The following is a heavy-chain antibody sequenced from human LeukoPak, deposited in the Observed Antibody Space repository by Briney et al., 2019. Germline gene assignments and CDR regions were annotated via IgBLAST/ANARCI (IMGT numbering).Heavy chain of an antibody. V-gene: IGHV3-53*01. D-gene: IGHD2-21*02. CDR1: GFSVISNY. Sequence: PGGSLRLSRAASGFSVISNYMNWVRQAPGKGLEWVSLIYGDVDTYYADSVKGRLIISRDNSKDTLHLQMNSLRAEDTAIYYCARGVTVRGGPFDIWGQGTMVTVSS. CDR3: ARGVTVRGGPFDI. J-gene: IGHJ3*02. CDR2: IYGDVDT.